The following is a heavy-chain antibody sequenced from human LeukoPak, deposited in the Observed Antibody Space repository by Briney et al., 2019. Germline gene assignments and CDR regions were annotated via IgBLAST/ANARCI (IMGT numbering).Heavy chain of an antibody. D-gene: IGHD2-2*01. Sequence: PGGSLRLSCAASGFTFSSYGMHWVRQAPGKGLEWVAFIRYDGSNKYYADSVKGRFTISRDNSKNTLYLQMNSLRAEDTAVYYCAKAPISYCSSTSCYGLDYWGQGTLVTVSS. CDR3: AKAPISYCSSTSCYGLDY. J-gene: IGHJ4*02. CDR2: IRYDGSNK. V-gene: IGHV3-30*02. CDR1: GFTFSSYG.